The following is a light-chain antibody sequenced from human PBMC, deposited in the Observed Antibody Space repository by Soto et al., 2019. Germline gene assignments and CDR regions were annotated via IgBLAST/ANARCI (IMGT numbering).Light chain of an antibody. CDR2: DDS. J-gene: IGLJ1*01. Sequence: SYALTQPPSVSVAPGQTARITCGGNNIGRKSVHWYQQKPGQAPVLVVYDDSARPSGIPERFSGSNSGNTATLTISRVEAGDEADYYCQVWDKSSYHYVFGNGTKVTVL. V-gene: IGLV3-21*02. CDR3: QVWDKSSYHYV. CDR1: NIGRKS.